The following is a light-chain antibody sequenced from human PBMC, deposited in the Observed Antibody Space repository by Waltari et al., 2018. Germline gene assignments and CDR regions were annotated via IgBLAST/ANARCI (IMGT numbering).Light chain of an antibody. Sequence: SSELPQDPAVSVALGQTVRITCQGDSLSSYYASWYQQKPGQAPVLVIYGKNNRPSGIPDRFSGSSSGNTASLTITGAQAEDEADYYCNSRDSSGNHLVVFGGGTKLTVL. J-gene: IGLJ2*01. V-gene: IGLV3-19*01. CDR3: NSRDSSGNHLVV. CDR1: SLSSYY. CDR2: GKN.